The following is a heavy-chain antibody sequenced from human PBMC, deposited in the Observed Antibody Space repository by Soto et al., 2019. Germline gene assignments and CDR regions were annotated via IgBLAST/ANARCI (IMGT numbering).Heavy chain of an antibody. D-gene: IGHD6-6*01. J-gene: IGHJ1*01. CDR1: GYTFTGYY. CDR2: INPNSGGT. Sequence: ASVKVSCKASGYTFTGYYMHWVRQAPGQGLEWMGWINPNSGGTNYAQKFQGRVTMTRDTSISTAYMELSRLRSDDTAVYYCARVGSIAARPTKLQIKHWGQGTLVTVSS. CDR3: ARVGSIAARPTKLQIKH. V-gene: IGHV1-2*02.